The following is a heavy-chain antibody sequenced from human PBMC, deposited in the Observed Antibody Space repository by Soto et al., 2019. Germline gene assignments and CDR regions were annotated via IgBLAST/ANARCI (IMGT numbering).Heavy chain of an antibody. CDR2: IYHSGST. Sequence: QLQLQESGSGLVKPSQTLSLTCAVSGGSISSGGYSWSWIRQPPGKGLEWIGYIYHSGSTYYNQSLKSRVTISVDRAKNQCSLKLSSVTAADMAVYYCAAGGGLPRYYWGQGTLVTVSS. CDR3: AAGGGLPRYY. V-gene: IGHV4-30-2*01. J-gene: IGHJ4*02. D-gene: IGHD5-12*01. CDR1: GGSISSGGYS.